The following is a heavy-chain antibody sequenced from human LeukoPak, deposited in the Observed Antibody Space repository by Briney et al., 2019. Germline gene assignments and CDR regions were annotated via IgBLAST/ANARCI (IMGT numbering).Heavy chain of an antibody. D-gene: IGHD1/OR15-1a*01. CDR3: ARVKLVHGWFDP. Sequence: ASVKVSCKASGYTFTGYYMHWVRQAPGQGLEWMGWISAYNGNTNYAQKLQGRVTMTTDTSTSTAYMELRSLRSDDTAVYYCARVKLVHGWFDPWGQGTLVTVSS. V-gene: IGHV1-18*04. CDR2: ISAYNGNT. CDR1: GYTFTGYY. J-gene: IGHJ5*02.